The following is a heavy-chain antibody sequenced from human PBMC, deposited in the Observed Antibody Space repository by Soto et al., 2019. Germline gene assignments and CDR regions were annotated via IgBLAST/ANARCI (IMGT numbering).Heavy chain of an antibody. V-gene: IGHV1-69*08. CDR2: IIPILGIA. CDR1: GGTFSSYT. J-gene: IGHJ4*02. D-gene: IGHD3-22*01. CDR3: ARDGDYYDSRDYFDY. Sequence: QVQLVQSGAEVKKPGSSVKVSCKASGGTFSSYTISWVRQAPGQGLEWMGRIIPILGIANYAQKFQGRVTITADKSTSTAYMELSRLRSEDTAVYYCARDGDYYDSRDYFDYWGQGTLVTVSS.